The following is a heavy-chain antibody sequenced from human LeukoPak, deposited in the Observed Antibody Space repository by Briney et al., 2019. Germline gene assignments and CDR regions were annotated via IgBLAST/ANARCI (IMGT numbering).Heavy chain of an antibody. D-gene: IGHD3-10*01. CDR2: IKSKTDGGTT. J-gene: IGHJ6*02. CDR1: GFTFSNAW. V-gene: IGHV3-15*01. Sequence: GGSLRLSCAASGFTFSNAWMSWVRQAPGKGLEWVGRIKSKTDGGTTDYAAPVKGRFTISRDDSKNTLYLQMNSLKTEDAAVYYCTTRITMVRGDYGMDVWGQGTTDTVSS. CDR3: TTRITMVRGDYGMDV.